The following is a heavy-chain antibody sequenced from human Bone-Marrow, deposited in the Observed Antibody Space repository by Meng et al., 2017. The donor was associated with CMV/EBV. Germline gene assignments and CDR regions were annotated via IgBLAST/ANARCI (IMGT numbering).Heavy chain of an antibody. V-gene: IGHV3-30*02. Sequence: GESLKISCAASGFTFSSYGMHWVRQAPGKGLEWVAFIRYDGSNKYYADSVKGRFTISRDNSKNTLYLQMNSLRAEDTAVYYCAKFGGMRVVVPAASDAFDIWGQGTMVTVSS. CDR3: AKFGGMRVVVPAASDAFDI. J-gene: IGHJ3*02. CDR1: GFTFSSYG. D-gene: IGHD2-2*01. CDR2: IRYDGSNK.